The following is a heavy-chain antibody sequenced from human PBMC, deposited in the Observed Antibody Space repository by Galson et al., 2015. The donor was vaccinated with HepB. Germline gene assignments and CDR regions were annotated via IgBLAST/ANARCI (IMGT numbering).Heavy chain of an antibody. J-gene: IGHJ4*02. V-gene: IGHV3-30-3*01. CDR1: GFVFNYYT. Sequence: SLRLSCAASGFVFNYYTMHWVRQAPGKGLEWVAVISFDGSSKYYADSVKGRFTLSRDNSKNTLSLQMNSLRTEDTGVYYCAKDRDDSGWFGDFDYWGQGTLVTVSS. CDR2: ISFDGSSK. D-gene: IGHD3-10*01. CDR3: AKDRDDSGWFGDFDY.